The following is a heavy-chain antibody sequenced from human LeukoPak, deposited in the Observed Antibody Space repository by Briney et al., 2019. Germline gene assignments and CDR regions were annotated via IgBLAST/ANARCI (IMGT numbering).Heavy chain of an antibody. CDR1: GFTFSTYA. J-gene: IGHJ4*02. Sequence: PGGSLRLSCAASGFTFSTYAMSWVPQAPGKGLEWVSPISGSGGSTYYADSVKRRFTISRDNSKNTLYLQMNSLRAEDTVVYYCAHADVFFDYWGQGTLVTVSS. CDR2: ISGSGGST. D-gene: IGHD5/OR15-5a*01. CDR3: AHADVFFDY. V-gene: IGHV3-23*01.